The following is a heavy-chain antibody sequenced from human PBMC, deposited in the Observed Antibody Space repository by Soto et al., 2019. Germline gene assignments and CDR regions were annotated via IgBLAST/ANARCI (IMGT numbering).Heavy chain of an antibody. Sequence: EVQLLESGGGLVQPGGSLRLSCAASGFTFSSDAMIWVRQAPGKGLEWVSTISGSGGSTNYADSVRGRFTISRDNSTNTLYLQMNSLRAEDTAVYYCATGQWLVQSRQSDYWGQGTLVTVSS. CDR2: ISGSGGST. D-gene: IGHD6-19*01. V-gene: IGHV3-23*01. CDR1: GFTFSSDA. J-gene: IGHJ4*02. CDR3: ATGQWLVQSRQSDY.